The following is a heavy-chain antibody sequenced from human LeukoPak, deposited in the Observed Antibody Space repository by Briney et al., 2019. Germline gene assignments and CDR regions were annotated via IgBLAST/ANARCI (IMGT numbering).Heavy chain of an antibody. CDR1: GFTFSTHG. Sequence: GGSLRLSCAASGFTFSTHGMNWVRQAPGKGLEWVSYISSSGSTIYYADSVKGRFTISRDNAKNSLYLQMNSLRAEDTAVYYCARHLQAGSILWFGELSYYFDYWGQGTLVTVSS. J-gene: IGHJ4*02. CDR2: ISSSGSTI. V-gene: IGHV3-48*04. D-gene: IGHD3-10*01. CDR3: ARHLQAGSILWFGELSYYFDY.